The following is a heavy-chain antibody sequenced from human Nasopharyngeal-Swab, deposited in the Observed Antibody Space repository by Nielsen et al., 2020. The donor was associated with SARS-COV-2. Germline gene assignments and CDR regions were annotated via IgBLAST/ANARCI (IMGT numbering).Heavy chain of an antibody. V-gene: IGHV3-73*01. CDR1: GFTFSDSA. CDR3: AREKGYQVLLDYYYHGLDV. Sequence: GESLKISCAASGFTFSDSAIHWVRQASGKGLEWVGRIRSKGNTYATAYAASVKGRFIIFRDDPTNTAYLQMNSLRGEDTAVYYCAREKGYQVLLDYYYHGLDVWGHGTAVTVSS. CDR2: IRSKGNTYAT. D-gene: IGHD3-10*01. J-gene: IGHJ6*02.